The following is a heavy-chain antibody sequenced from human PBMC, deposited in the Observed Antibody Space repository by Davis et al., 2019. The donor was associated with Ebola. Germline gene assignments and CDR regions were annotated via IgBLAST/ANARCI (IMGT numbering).Heavy chain of an antibody. J-gene: IGHJ6*03. CDR2: ISAYTGNT. V-gene: IGHV1-18*01. CDR3: ARDRALGATGYYYYMDV. D-gene: IGHD1-26*01. Sequence: ASVKVSCKASGGTFSSYAISWVRQAPGQGLEWMGWISAYTGNTNYAQKLQGRVTMTTDTSTSTAYMELRSLRSDDTAVYYCARDRALGATGYYYYMDVWGKGTTVTVSS. CDR1: GGTFSSYA.